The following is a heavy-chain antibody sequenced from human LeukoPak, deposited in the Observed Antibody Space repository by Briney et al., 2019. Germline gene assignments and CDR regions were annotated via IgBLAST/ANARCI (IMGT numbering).Heavy chain of an antibody. CDR2: IYPTDSQT. V-gene: IGHV5-51*01. D-gene: IGHD3-16*01. J-gene: IGHJ4*02. CDR3: ARWGARFSGNYYFDF. CDR1: GYSFTTYW. Sequence: PGESLKISCEASGYSFTTYWIGWVRQMPGKGLEWMGIIYPTDSQTIYSPSLQGQVTISADKSISTAYLQWSGLKASDSGVYYCARWGARFSGNYYFDFWGQGALVTVSS.